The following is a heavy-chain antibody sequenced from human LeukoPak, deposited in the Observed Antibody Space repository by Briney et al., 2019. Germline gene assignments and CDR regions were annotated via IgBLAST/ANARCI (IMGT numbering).Heavy chain of an antibody. D-gene: IGHD1-26*01. CDR2: IRNKANSDSI. Sequence: GGSLRLSCAGSGFTFSHYYIDWVRQAPGKGLEWVARIRNKANSDSIEYAASVKGRFTISRDDSKNSVYLQMNSLKSEDTADYYCVRVMLTSSKFFDLWGRGTLVTVSS. V-gene: IGHV3-72*01. CDR1: GFTFSHYY. CDR3: VRVMLTSSKFFDL. J-gene: IGHJ2*01.